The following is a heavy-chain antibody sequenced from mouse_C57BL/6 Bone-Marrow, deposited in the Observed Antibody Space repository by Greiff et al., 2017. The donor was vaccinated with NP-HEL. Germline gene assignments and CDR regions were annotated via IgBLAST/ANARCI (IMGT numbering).Heavy chain of an antibody. J-gene: IGHJ3*01. V-gene: IGHV14-3*01. CDR3: ARGLIYYYGSSPFAY. D-gene: IGHD1-1*01. CDR1: GFNIKNTY. Sequence: EVQLQQSVAELVRPGASVKLSCTASGFNIKNTYMHWVKQRPEQGLEWIGRIDPANGNTKYAPTFQGKATLTADTSSNTAYLQLSSLTPEDAAIAYCARGLIYYYGSSPFAYGGQGTLVTVSA. CDR2: IDPANGNT.